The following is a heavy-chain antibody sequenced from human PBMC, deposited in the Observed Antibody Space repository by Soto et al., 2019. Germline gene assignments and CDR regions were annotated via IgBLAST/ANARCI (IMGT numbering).Heavy chain of an antibody. CDR2: ISAYNGNT. Sequence: AAVKVSCKASGYTFTSYGISWLRQAPGQGLEGMGWISAYNGNTNYAQKLQGRVTMTTDTSTSTAYMELRSLRSDDTAVYYCARSVGSYGQNWFDPWGQGTLVTVSS. V-gene: IGHV1-18*01. CDR3: ARSVGSYGQNWFDP. J-gene: IGHJ5*02. CDR1: GYTFTSYG. D-gene: IGHD1-26*01.